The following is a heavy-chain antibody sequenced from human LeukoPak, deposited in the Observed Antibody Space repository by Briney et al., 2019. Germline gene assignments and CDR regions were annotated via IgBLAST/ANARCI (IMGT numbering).Heavy chain of an antibody. Sequence: PSETLSLTCTVSGGSISTITYYWGWIRQPPGKGLEWIGFIFYSGTTNYNPSLKSRVTISVDTSKNQFSLKLSSVTAADTAVYYCARGGWNKFDYWGQGTLVTVSS. CDR2: IFYSGTT. J-gene: IGHJ4*02. V-gene: IGHV4-61*05. CDR1: GGSISTITYY. CDR3: ARGGWNKFDY. D-gene: IGHD2-15*01.